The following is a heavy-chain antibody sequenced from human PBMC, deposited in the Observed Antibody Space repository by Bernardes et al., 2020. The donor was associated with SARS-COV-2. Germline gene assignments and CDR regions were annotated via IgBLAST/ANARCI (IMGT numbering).Heavy chain of an antibody. D-gene: IGHD2-2*03. Sequence: GGSLRLSCAVSEFTFNTYWMHWVRQAPGKGLVWVSRVNGDGSSTNYADFVKGRFTISRDNAKNTLYLQMDSLRVEDAGIYYCAMDLSGPKDYWGQGTLVTVSS. CDR1: EFTFNTYW. V-gene: IGHV3-74*01. CDR3: AMDLSGPKDY. CDR2: VNGDGSST. J-gene: IGHJ4*02.